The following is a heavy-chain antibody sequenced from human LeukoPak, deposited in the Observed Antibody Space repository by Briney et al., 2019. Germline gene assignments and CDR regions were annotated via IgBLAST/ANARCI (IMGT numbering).Heavy chain of an antibody. CDR3: ARVFSAIRYCTNGVCYGFDY. V-gene: IGHV1-2*02. CDR1: GYTFTGYY. J-gene: IGHJ4*02. D-gene: IGHD2-8*01. Sequence: ASVKVSCKAFGYTFTGYYMHWVRQAPGQGLEWMGWINPNSGGTNYAQKFQGRVTMTRDTSISTAYMELSRLRSDDTAVYYCARVFSAIRYCTNGVCYGFDYWGQGTLVTVSS. CDR2: INPNSGGT.